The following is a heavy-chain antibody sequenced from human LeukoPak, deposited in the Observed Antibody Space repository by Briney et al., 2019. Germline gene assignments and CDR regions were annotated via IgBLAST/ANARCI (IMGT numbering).Heavy chain of an antibody. CDR2: INSDGSTT. Sequence: PGGSLRLSCAASGFTFSSSWMHWVRQAPGKGLVWVSRINSDGSTTTYADSVKGRFTISRDNAKNTLYLQMNTLRAEDTAVYYCARDLDTMVRGSRYAFDIWGQGTMVTVSS. J-gene: IGHJ3*02. CDR1: GFTFSSSW. D-gene: IGHD3-10*01. V-gene: IGHV3-74*01. CDR3: ARDLDTMVRGSRYAFDI.